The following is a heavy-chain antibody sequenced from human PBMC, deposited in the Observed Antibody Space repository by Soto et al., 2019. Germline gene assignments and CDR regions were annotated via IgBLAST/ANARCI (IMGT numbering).Heavy chain of an antibody. D-gene: IGHD3-10*01. CDR3: ARGVGSGSYYNQYHWFDP. J-gene: IGHJ5*02. CDR1: GYTFTNYG. Sequence: QVQLVQSGGEVKKPGASVKVSCKASGYTFTNYGISWVRQAPGQGLEWMGWINVYNGNTKYAQKVQGRVTMTTDTSTSTAYMELRSLRSDDTAVYYCARGVGSGSYYNQYHWFDPWGQGTLGTVSS. CDR2: INVYNGNT. V-gene: IGHV1-18*01.